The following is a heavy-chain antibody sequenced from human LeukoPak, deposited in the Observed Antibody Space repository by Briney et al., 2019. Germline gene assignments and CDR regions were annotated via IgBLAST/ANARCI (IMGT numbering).Heavy chain of an antibody. V-gene: IGHV1-2*02. CDR3: ARVHGITIFGVVNPFDY. Sequence: ASVKVSCKASGYTFTGYYMHWVRQAPGQGLEWMGWINPNSGGTNYAQKFQGRVTMTRDTSISTAYMELSRLRPDDTAVYYCARVHGITIFGVVNPFDYWGQGTLVTVSS. J-gene: IGHJ4*02. CDR2: INPNSGGT. CDR1: GYTFTGYY. D-gene: IGHD3-3*01.